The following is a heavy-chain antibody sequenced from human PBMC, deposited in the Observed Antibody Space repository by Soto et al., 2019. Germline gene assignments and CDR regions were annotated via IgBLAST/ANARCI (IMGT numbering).Heavy chain of an antibody. CDR2: IKQDGSEK. V-gene: IGHV3-7*01. Sequence: EKQLVESGGGLVQPGGSLRLSCAVSGITFRSYWMNWVRQAPGKGLEWVANIKQDGSEKYYVDSVKGRFTISRDNAKNSLYLQMNSLRAEDTAVYYCARDRLLISDHYDYYMDVWGKGTTVTVS. CDR1: GITFRSYW. D-gene: IGHD6-6*01. CDR3: ARDRLLISDHYDYYMDV. J-gene: IGHJ6*03.